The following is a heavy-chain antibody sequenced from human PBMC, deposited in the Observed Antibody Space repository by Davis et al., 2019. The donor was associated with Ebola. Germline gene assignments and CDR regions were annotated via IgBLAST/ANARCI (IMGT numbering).Heavy chain of an antibody. D-gene: IGHD3-16*01. J-gene: IGHJ6*02. CDR2: ITPDGSNR. CDR1: QFTFSTYG. Sequence: GESLKISCVASQFTFSTYGMHWVRQAPGKGLDWVAIITPDGSNRYYGDSVKGRFTVSRDNSKNTLYLQMNSLRVEDTAVYYCAKGGDMDVWGQGTTVTVSS. V-gene: IGHV3-30*18. CDR3: AKGGDMDV.